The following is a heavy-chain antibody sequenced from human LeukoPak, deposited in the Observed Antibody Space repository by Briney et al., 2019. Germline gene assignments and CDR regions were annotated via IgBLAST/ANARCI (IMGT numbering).Heavy chain of an antibody. Sequence: GGSLRLSCTASGFTFGDYAMSWFRQAPGKGLEWVGFIRSKAYGGTTEYAASVKGRFTISRDDSKSIAYLQMNSLKTEDTAVYYCTRGRYFDWLLPLYGMDVWGQGTTVTVSS. CDR1: GFTFGDYA. J-gene: IGHJ6*02. CDR3: TRGRYFDWLLPLYGMDV. V-gene: IGHV3-49*03. CDR2: IRSKAYGGTT. D-gene: IGHD3-9*01.